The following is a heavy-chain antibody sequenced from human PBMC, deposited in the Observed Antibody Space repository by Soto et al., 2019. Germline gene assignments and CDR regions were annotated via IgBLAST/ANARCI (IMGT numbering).Heavy chain of an antibody. CDR1: GGTFSSYT. V-gene: IGHV1-69*02. D-gene: IGHD3-3*01. J-gene: IGHJ6*03. Sequence: VASVKVSCKASGGTFSSYTISGVRQAHGQVLEGMGRIIPILGIANYAQKFQGRVTISADTSTSTAYMELSSQRSEDTAVYYSARGGDDFWSGSYYYYMDVWGKGTTVTVSS. CDR2: IIPILGIA. CDR3: ARGGDDFWSGSYYYYMDV.